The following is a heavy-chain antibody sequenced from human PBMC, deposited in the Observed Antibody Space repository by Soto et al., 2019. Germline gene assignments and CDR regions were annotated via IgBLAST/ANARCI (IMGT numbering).Heavy chain of an antibody. V-gene: IGHV4-4*02. Sequence: QVQLQESGPGLVKPSETLSLTCDVSGGSITNNNWWSWVRQPPGEGVEWLGEMNHIGSTNDNPSLKIRVTMSVDTSKNQFFLKLNSVTAADTAVYYCTKNSAYALDYWGQGTLVTVSS. CDR1: GGSITNNNW. CDR3: TKNSAYALDY. D-gene: IGHD5-12*01. CDR2: MNHIGST. J-gene: IGHJ4*02.